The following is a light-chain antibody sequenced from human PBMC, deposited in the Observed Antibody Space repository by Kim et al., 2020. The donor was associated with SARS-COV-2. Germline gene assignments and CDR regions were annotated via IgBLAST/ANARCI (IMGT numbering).Light chain of an antibody. J-gene: IGLJ1*01. CDR1: RSDIGAAYD. CDR2: GNS. Sequence: QKFHLPDTGGRSDIGAAYDVHWYQQLPGTAPNLLIYGNSTRPSGVPDRFSGSKSGTSASLAITGLQAEDEADYYCQSYDSSLSGYVFGTGTKVTVL. V-gene: IGLV1-40*01. CDR3: QSYDSSLSGYV.